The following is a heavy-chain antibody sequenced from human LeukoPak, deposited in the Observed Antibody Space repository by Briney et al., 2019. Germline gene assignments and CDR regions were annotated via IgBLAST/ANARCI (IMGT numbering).Heavy chain of an antibody. CDR3: AREYPPRYYYDSSGYLDY. J-gene: IGHJ4*02. V-gene: IGHV3-33*01. Sequence: GRSLRLSCAASGFTFSSYGMHWVRQAPGKGLERVAVIWYDGSNKYYADSVKGRFTISRDNSKNTLYLQMNSLRAEDTAVYYCAREYPPRYYYDSSGYLDYWGQGTLVTVSS. D-gene: IGHD3-22*01. CDR1: GFTFSSYG. CDR2: IWYDGSNK.